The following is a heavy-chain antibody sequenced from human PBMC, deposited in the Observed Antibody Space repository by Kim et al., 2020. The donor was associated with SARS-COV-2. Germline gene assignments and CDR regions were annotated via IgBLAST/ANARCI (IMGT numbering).Heavy chain of an antibody. V-gene: IGHV7-4-1*02. J-gene: IGHJ4*02. D-gene: IGHD2-2*01. CDR2: IITISGNA. Sequence: ASVKVSCKASGYTFTSYAMNWVRQAPGQGLEWMGGIITISGNATYAQRFPGRLVFTSDKPVSTAYMQISSLRAEDTAVYYCASEGSTGWYFDYWGQGTLV. CDR3: ASEGSTGWYFDY. CDR1: GYTFTSYA.